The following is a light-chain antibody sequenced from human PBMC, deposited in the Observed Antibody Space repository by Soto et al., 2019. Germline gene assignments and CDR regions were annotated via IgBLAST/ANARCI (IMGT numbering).Light chain of an antibody. V-gene: IGKV3-15*01. CDR2: GAS. CDR1: QSVSSN. CDR3: QQYNNWPPGT. J-gene: IGKJ3*01. Sequence: EIVMTQSPATLSVSPGARATLSCRASQSVSSNLAWYQQKPGQAPRLLIYGASTRATGIPARFSGSGSGTEFTLTISSLLSEDFAVYYCQQYNNWPPGTFGPGTKVDIK.